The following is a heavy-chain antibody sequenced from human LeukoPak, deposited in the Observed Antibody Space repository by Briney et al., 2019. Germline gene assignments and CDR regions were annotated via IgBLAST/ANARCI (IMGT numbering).Heavy chain of an antibody. J-gene: IGHJ5*02. V-gene: IGHV3-21*01. Sequence: GGSLRLSCEASGFSFSTFTMNWVRQAPGKGLEWVSSISSSSSYIFYADSVKGRFTISRDNAKNSLFLQMNSLRAEHTAVYYCARGLGWLHSWGQGTLVTVSS. CDR3: ARGLGWLHS. D-gene: IGHD3/OR15-3a*01. CDR1: GFSFSTFT. CDR2: ISSSSSYI.